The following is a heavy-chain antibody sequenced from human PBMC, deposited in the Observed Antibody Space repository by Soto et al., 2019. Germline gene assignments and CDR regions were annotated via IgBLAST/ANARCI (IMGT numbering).Heavy chain of an antibody. CDR2: MFYTGTT. J-gene: IGHJ5*02. D-gene: IGHD2-2*01. Sequence: SETLSPTSSFSVCAISSGYYYASWILHPPGKGLEWIGYMFYTGTTYYNPSIKSRITISMDTSKNQFSLRMTSVTAEDKAEYHCARVVRFCSSPSGRGRKWFDTWGQGTRVT. CDR1: VCAISSGYYY. V-gene: IGHV4-30-4*01. CDR3: ARVVRFCSSPSGRGRKWFDT.